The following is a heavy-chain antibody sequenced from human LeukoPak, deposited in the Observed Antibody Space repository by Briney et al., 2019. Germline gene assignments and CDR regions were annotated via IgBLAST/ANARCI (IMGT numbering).Heavy chain of an antibody. Sequence: SGPTLVKPTQTLTLTCTFSGFSLSSSGVAVGWIRQPPGKALEWLALIYGSDDKRYSPSLKSRLTITKDTSKNQVVLTITNMDPVDTATYFCAHRISGATFDYWGQGTLVTVSS. CDR2: IYGSDDK. J-gene: IGHJ4*02. D-gene: IGHD1-7*01. V-gene: IGHV2-5*01. CDR3: AHRISGATFDY. CDR1: GFSLSSSGVA.